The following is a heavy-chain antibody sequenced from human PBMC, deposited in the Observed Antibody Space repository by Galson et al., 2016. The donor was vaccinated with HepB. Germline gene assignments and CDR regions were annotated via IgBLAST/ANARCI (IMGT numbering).Heavy chain of an antibody. V-gene: IGHV4-39*07. CDR1: GGSISSSSYY. D-gene: IGHD3-3*01. J-gene: IGHJ4*02. Sequence: ETLSLTCTVSGGSISSSSYYWGWIRQPPGKGLEWIESIYYSGSTYYNPSLKSRLTISVDTSKNQFSLKLSSVTAADTAVYYCARVGGFLEWLFNPDYWGQGTLVTVSS. CDR3: ARVGGFLEWLFNPDY. CDR2: IYYSGST.